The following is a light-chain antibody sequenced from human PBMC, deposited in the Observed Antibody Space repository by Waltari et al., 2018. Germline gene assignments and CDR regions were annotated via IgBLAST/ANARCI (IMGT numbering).Light chain of an antibody. CDR2: QDL. Sequence: SSELTQPPSVSVSPGQTASITCSGDILGSKYASWYQHKPGQSPLLVLYQDLNRHSGIPERVSGSKSGNTATLTISGTQAMEDADYYCQALGSNRWVFGGGTKLTGL. J-gene: IGLJ3*02. V-gene: IGLV3-1*01. CDR1: ILGSKY. CDR3: QALGSNRWV.